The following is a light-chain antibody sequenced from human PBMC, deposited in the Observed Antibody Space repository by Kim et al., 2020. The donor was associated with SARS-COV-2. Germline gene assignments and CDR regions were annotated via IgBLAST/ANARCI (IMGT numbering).Light chain of an antibody. CDR2: AAS. J-gene: IGKJ3*01. Sequence: DIQMTQSPSSISASVGDRVTITCRASQGISTWLAWYQLNPEKAPKLLIYAASDLQIGVPSRFTGGGSGTHFTLTISSLQPVDSAIYYWQQSNSLPPTFGPGTKVDIK. CDR1: QGISTW. V-gene: IGKV1-12*01. CDR3: QQSNSLPPT.